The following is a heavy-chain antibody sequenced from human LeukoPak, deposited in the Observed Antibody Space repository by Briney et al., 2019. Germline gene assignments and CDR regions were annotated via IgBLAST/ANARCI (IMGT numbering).Heavy chain of an antibody. CDR3: ARGARLVGGLYYFDS. CDR1: GLTVSSNY. D-gene: IGHD3-9*01. J-gene: IGHJ4*02. CDR2: IYSDGST. Sequence: GGSLRLSCVVDGLTVSSNYMSWVRQAPEKGPKWVSVIYSDGSTYYADSVKGRLTIPRDNSQNTLYLQMNSLRAEDTAVYYCARGARLVGGLYYFDSWGQGTLVTVSS. V-gene: IGHV3-53*01.